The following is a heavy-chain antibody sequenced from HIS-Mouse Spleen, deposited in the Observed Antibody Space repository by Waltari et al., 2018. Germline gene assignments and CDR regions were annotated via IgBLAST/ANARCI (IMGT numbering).Heavy chain of an antibody. V-gene: IGHV4-30-4*01. CDR3: ARVWKGNLDY. Sequence: QVQLQESGPGLVKPSQTLSLTCTVPGGPIRRGDSYWSWIRQPPGKGLVWIGYIYYSGSTYYNPSLKSRVTISVDTSKNQFSLKLSSVTAADTAVYYCARVWKGNLDYWGQGTLVTVSS. D-gene: IGHD3-3*01. CDR1: GGPIRRGDSY. CDR2: IYYSGST. J-gene: IGHJ4*02.